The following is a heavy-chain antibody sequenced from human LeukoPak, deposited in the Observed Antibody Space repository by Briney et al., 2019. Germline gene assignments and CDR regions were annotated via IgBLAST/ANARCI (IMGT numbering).Heavy chain of an antibody. CDR3: ARALVGTTS. Sequence: GGSLRLSCAASGFTFDDYAMHWVRQAPGKGLEWVSGISWNSGSIGYADSVKGRFTISRDNAKHSLYLQMNSLRDDDTAVYYCARALVGTTSWGQGTLVTVSS. J-gene: IGHJ4*02. CDR2: ISWNSGSI. D-gene: IGHD1-26*01. V-gene: IGHV3-9*01. CDR1: GFTFDDYA.